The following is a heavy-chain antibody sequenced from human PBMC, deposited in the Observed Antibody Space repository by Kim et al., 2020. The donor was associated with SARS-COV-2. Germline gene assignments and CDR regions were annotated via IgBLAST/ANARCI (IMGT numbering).Heavy chain of an antibody. CDR1: GFTFSSYG. CDR3: ARDSVGPTHLDY. V-gene: IGHV3-33*01. CDR2: VWSDGSNK. Sequence: GGSLRLSCAASGFTFSSYGMHWVRQAPGKGLEWLAVVWSDGSNKYHADSVKGRFTISRDNSKNTLYLEMNSLRAEDTAIYYCARDSVGPTHLDYWGQGTLVTVSS. D-gene: IGHD1-26*01. J-gene: IGHJ4*02.